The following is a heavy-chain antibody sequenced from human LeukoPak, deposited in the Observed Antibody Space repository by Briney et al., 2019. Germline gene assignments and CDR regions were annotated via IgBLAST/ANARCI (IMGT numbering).Heavy chain of an antibody. J-gene: IGHJ4*02. CDR3: TAPDHLYCSSTGCHIDF. CDR2: IRGKAYGETP. Sequence: GGSLRLSCTASGFSFGAYLISWVRQAPGQGLEWVGYIRGKAYGETPEYAASVKGRFTISRDDSNTIAYLQMNSLKTEDTAVYYCTAPDHLYCSSTGCHIDFWGQGTLVTVSS. D-gene: IGHD2-2*01. CDR1: GFSFGAYL. V-gene: IGHV3-49*04.